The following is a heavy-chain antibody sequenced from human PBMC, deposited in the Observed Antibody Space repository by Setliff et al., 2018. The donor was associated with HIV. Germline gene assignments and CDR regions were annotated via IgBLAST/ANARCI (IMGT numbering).Heavy chain of an antibody. D-gene: IGHD1-26*01. CDR3: ARDVYSGSYYRSAPNFDL. V-gene: IGHV1-18*01. J-gene: IGHJ2*01. CDR1: GYTFTSYG. CDR2: ISAYNGNA. Sequence: GASVKVSCKASGYTFTSYGISWVRQAPGQGLEWMGWISAYNGNANYAQKLQGRVTMTTDTSTSTAYMELRSLRSDDTAVYYCARDVYSGSYYRSAPNFDLWGRGTLVTVS.